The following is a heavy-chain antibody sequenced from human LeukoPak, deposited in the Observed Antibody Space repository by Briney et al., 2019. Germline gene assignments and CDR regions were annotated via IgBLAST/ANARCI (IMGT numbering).Heavy chain of an antibody. CDR2: INPNSGGT. D-gene: IGHD3-10*01. CDR1: GYTFTGYC. Sequence: ASVKVSCKASGYTFTGYCMHWVRQAPGQGLEWMGWINPNSGGTNYAQKFQGRVTMTRDTSISTAYMELSRLRSDDTAVYYCARIMVRGVNWFDPWGQGTLVTVSS. J-gene: IGHJ5*02. CDR3: ARIMVRGVNWFDP. V-gene: IGHV1-2*02.